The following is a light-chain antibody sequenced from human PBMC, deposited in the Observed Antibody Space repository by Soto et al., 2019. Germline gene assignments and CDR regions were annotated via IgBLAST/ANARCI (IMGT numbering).Light chain of an antibody. CDR3: QQYGRSPYT. J-gene: IGKJ2*01. V-gene: IGKV3-20*01. CDR2: GAS. Sequence: EIVLTQSPGTLSLSPGERATLSCRASQSVSSSYLAWYQQNPGQAPRLLIYGASSRATGIPDRFSGSGSGTDFPLSISRLEPEDFAVYYCQQYGRSPYTFGQGTKLEIQ. CDR1: QSVSSSY.